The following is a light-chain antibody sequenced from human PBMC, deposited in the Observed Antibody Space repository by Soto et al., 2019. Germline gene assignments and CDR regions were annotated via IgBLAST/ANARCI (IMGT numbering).Light chain of an antibody. V-gene: IGLV2-14*01. CDR1: SSDAGGYNY. CDR2: EVT. CDR3: SSYTSSSTLYV. Sequence: QSVLAQPASVSGSPGQSITISCTETSSDAGGYNYVSWYQQHPGKAPKLMIFEVTNRPSGVSNRFSGSKSGNTASLTISGLQAEDEADYYCSSYTSSSTLYVFGTGTKVTVL. J-gene: IGLJ1*01.